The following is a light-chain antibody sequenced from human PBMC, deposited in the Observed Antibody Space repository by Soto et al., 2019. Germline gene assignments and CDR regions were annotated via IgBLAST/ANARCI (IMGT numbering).Light chain of an antibody. Sequence: QSVLTQPPSASGTPGQRVTISCSGSSSNIGSNTVNWYQQLLGTAPKVLIYSNNQRPSGVPDRFSGSKSGTSASLAISGLQSEDEADYYCAAWDDSLNGVVFGGGTKVTVL. CDR1: SSNIGSNT. V-gene: IGLV1-44*01. J-gene: IGLJ2*01. CDR3: AAWDDSLNGVV. CDR2: SNN.